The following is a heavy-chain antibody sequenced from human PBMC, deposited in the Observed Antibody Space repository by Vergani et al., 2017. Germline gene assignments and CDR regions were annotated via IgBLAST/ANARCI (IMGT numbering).Heavy chain of an antibody. J-gene: IGHJ4*02. D-gene: IGHD3-22*01. CDR2: VYFTGST. CDR1: GVSIKSRYY. CDR3: ARAEFSTNYYGQSFYLDY. V-gene: IGHV4-4*07. Sequence: QVQLQESGPGLVKSSQTLSLTCRVSGVSIKSRYYWTWVRQPAGKGIEWLGRVYFTGSTNYNPSLRSRLSLSIDTALNEFSLKLHSVSAGDTAMYFCARAEFSTNYYGQSFYLDYWGQGFPVTVSS.